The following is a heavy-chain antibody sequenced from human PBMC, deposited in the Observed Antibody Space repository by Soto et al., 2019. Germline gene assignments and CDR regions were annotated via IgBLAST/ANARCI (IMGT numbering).Heavy chain of an antibody. CDR1: GYSFTSYW. J-gene: IGHJ6*02. Sequence: PGESLKISCKGSGYSFTSYWIGLVRQMPGKGLEWMGIIYPGDSDTRYSPSFQGQVTISADKSISTAYLQWSSLKASDTAMYYCARIPRIAAAGTLYYYYGMDVWGQGTTVTVSS. CDR2: IYPGDSDT. V-gene: IGHV5-51*01. D-gene: IGHD6-13*01. CDR3: ARIPRIAAAGTLYYYYGMDV.